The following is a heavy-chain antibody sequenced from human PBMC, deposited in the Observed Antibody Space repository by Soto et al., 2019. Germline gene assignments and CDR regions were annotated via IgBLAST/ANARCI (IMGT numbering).Heavy chain of an antibody. CDR1: GGSNIRDGYY. D-gene: IGHD2-2*01. V-gene: IGHV4-31*03. Sequence: QVQLQESGPGLVKPSQTLSLTCTVSGGSNIRDGYYWSWIRQHPGKGLEWIAYISYSGSSYSNPSLKSRVTISADTSKNQFSLRLTSVTAADTAGYFRARATPAGSADFWGQGTLVTVSS. J-gene: IGHJ4*02. CDR2: ISYSGSS. CDR3: ARATPAGSADF.